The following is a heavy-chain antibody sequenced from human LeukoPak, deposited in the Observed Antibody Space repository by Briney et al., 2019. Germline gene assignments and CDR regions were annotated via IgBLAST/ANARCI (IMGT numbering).Heavy chain of an antibody. V-gene: IGHV3-20*04. CDR1: GFTFDDYG. Sequence: GGSLRLSCAASGFTFDDYGMSWVRQAPGKGLEWVSGINWNGGSTGYADSVKGRFTISRDNAKNSLYLQMNSLRAEDTAVYYCASFPAAAADDHNYYWGQGTLVTVSS. D-gene: IGHD6-13*01. J-gene: IGHJ4*02. CDR2: INWNGGST. CDR3: ASFPAAAADDHNYY.